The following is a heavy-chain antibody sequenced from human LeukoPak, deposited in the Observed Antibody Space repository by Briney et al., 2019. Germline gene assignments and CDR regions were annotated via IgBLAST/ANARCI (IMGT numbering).Heavy chain of an antibody. V-gene: IGHV4-39*02. D-gene: IGHD5-18*01. CDR1: GGSISSYY. Sequence: PSETLSLTCSVSGGSISSYYWGWIRQPPGEGLEWVGTIYYSGSTYYNPSLTSRVTISVDTSKNQFSLKLSSVTAADTAVYYCARDRGYSYGRDYWGQGTLVTVSS. CDR2: IYYSGST. J-gene: IGHJ4*02. CDR3: ARDRGYSYGRDY.